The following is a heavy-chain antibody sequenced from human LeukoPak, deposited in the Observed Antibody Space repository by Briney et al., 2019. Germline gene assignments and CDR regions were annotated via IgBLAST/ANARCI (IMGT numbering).Heavy chain of an antibody. CDR3: ARRHDSSGHYDDY. V-gene: IGHV4-34*01. CDR1: GGSFSGYY. CDR2: INHSGST. D-gene: IGHD3-22*01. Sequence: SETLSLTCAVYGGSFSGYYWSWIRQPPGKGLEWIGEINHSGSTNYNPSLKSRVTISVDTSKNQFSLKLSSMTAADTAVYYCARRHDSSGHYDDYWGQGTLVTVSS. J-gene: IGHJ4*02.